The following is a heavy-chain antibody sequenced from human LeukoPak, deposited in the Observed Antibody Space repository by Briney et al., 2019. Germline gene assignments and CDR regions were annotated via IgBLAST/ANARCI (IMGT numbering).Heavy chain of an antibody. Sequence: SETLSLTCTVSGGSISSSSYYWGWIRQPPGKGLEWIGSIYYSGSTYYNPSLKSRDTISVDTSKNQFSLKLSSVTAADTAVYYCARLSLDSRSSWYGAFDIWGQGTMVTVSS. CDR2: IYYSGST. D-gene: IGHD6-13*01. V-gene: IGHV4-39*01. J-gene: IGHJ3*02. CDR1: GGSISSSSYY. CDR3: ARLSLDSRSSWYGAFDI.